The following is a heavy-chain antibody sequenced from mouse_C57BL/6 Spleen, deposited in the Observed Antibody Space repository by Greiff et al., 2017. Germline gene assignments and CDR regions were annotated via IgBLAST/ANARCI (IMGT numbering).Heavy chain of an antibody. J-gene: IGHJ3*01. Sequence: EVHLVESGPGLVKPSQSLSLTCSVTGYSITSGYYWNWIRQFPGNKLEWMGYISYDGSNNYNPSLKNRISITRDTSKNQFFLKLNSVTTEDTATYYCALIYDGYYEFAYWGQGTLVTVSA. CDR1: GYSITSGYY. V-gene: IGHV3-6*01. CDR2: ISYDGSN. CDR3: ALIYDGYYEFAY. D-gene: IGHD2-3*01.